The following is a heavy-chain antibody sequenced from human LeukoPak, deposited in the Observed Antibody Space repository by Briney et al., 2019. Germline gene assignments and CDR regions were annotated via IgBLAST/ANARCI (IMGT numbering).Heavy chain of an antibody. Sequence: GGSLRLSCAASGFTFDSYAMSWVRQAPGKGLEWVSAVSRFGGATYYADSAKGRFTISRDNSNNTVYLQMNSLRVGDTALYYCVKHVGSRWSNNRFDPWGQGTLVTVS. CDR3: VKHVGSRWSNNRFDP. CDR1: GFTFDSYA. J-gene: IGHJ5*02. CDR2: VSRFGGAT. D-gene: IGHD6-13*01. V-gene: IGHV3-23*01.